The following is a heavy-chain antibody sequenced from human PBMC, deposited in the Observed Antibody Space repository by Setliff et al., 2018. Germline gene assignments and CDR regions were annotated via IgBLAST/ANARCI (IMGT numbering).Heavy chain of an antibody. CDR2: MNPKSGNA. D-gene: IGHD3-10*02. V-gene: IGHV1-8*01. Sequence: ASVKVSCKASGGTFSRYDINWVRQATGQGLEWVGWMNPKSGNAGSVQKFQGRVSMTRNTSISTAYMELSNLRSEDTAVYYCVSGADYWGQGTLVTVSS. CDR3: VSGADY. J-gene: IGHJ4*02. CDR1: GGTFSRYD.